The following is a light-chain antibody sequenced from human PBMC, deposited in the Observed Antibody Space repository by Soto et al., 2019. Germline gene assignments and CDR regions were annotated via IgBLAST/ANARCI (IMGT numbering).Light chain of an antibody. Sequence: QSVLTQPASVYGSPGRSITISCPGTTSDVGSYDLVSWYQHHPGKAPKLLIYEVSKRPSGVSDRFSGSKSGNTASLTISGLQTEDEADYYCCSFAGSSNLYVFGTGTKVTVL. CDR3: CSFAGSSNLYV. V-gene: IGLV2-23*02. CDR2: EVS. J-gene: IGLJ1*01. CDR1: TSDVGSYDL.